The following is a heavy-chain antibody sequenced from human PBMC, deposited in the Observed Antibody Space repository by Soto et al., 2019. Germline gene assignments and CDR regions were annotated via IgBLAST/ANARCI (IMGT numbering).Heavy chain of an antibody. CDR3: ASNYPGNWYFDL. J-gene: IGHJ2*01. CDR2: INAGNGNT. Sequence: QVQLVQSGAEVKKPGASVKVSCKASGYTFTYYAMHWVRQAPGQRLEWMGWINAGNGNTKYSQKFQGRVTITRETSASTAYMELRSLRSEDTAVYYCASNYPGNWYFDLWGRGPLVTVSS. V-gene: IGHV1-3*01. D-gene: IGHD1-7*01. CDR1: GYTFTYYA.